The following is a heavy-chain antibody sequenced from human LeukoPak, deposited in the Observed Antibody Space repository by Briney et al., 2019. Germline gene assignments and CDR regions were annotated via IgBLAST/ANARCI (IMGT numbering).Heavy chain of an antibody. V-gene: IGHV4-4*02. J-gene: IGHJ4*02. CDR1: GGSISSSNW. D-gene: IGHD5/OR15-5a*01. CDR2: IYHSGNI. Sequence: SGTLSLTCGVSGGSISSSNWWSWVRQPPGKGLEWIGEIYHSGNINYNPSLKSRVTISVDKTKNQFSLKLSSATAADTALYYCARASTMGRFDYWGQGTLVTVSS. CDR3: ARASTMGRFDY.